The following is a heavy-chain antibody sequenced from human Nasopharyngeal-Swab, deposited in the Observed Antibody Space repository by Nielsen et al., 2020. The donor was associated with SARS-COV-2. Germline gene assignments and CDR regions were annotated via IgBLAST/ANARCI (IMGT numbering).Heavy chain of an antibody. V-gene: IGHV3-33*08. Sequence: GESLKISCAASGFTFDDYAMHWVRQAPGKGLEWVAVIWYDGSNKYYADSVKGRFTISRDNSKNTLYLQMNSLRAEDTAVYYCARAPREGNAFDIWGQGTMVTVSS. CDR1: GFTFDDYA. CDR2: IWYDGSNK. J-gene: IGHJ3*02. D-gene: IGHD1-26*01. CDR3: ARAPREGNAFDI.